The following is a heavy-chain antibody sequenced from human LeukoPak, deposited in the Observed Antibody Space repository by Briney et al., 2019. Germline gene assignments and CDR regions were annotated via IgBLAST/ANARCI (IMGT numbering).Heavy chain of an antibody. V-gene: IGHV3-66*01. J-gene: IGHJ3*02. Sequence: GGSLRLSCAASGFTVSSNYMSWVRQAPGKGLEWVSVIYSGGSTYYADSVKGRFTISRDNSKNTLYLQMSSLRPEDTAVFYCVKDHDWGAFHIWGQGTMVTVSS. D-gene: IGHD7-27*01. CDR2: IYSGGST. CDR1: GFTVSSNY. CDR3: VKDHDWGAFHI.